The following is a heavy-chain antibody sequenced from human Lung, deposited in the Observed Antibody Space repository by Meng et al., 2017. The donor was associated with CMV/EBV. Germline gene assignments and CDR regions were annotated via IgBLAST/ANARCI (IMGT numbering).Heavy chain of an antibody. CDR2: IPHRGSS. CDR1: GDPITYHNW. CDR3: LRRSGGSV. V-gene: IGHV4-4*02. D-gene: IGHD3-10*01. Sequence: QAPLRESCPEPGKPSEPLSLTCAVSGDPITYHNWWAWVRQPPGKGLGWIGEIPHRGSSAYNPSLKSRVSMSIDKSKNQFSLKLTSVTAADTAVYHCLRRSGGSVWGQGTLVTVSS. J-gene: IGHJ1*01.